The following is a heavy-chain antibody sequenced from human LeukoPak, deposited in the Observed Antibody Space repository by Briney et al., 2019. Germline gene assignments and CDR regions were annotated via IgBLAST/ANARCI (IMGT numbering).Heavy chain of an antibody. Sequence: GGSLRLSCAASGFTFSSYEMNWVRQAPGKGLEWVSYISRSDGTIYYADSVKGRFTISRDNAKNSLFPQMNSLRAEDTAVYYCARSLAFDYWGQGTRVTVSS. CDR3: ARSLAFDY. V-gene: IGHV3-48*03. J-gene: IGHJ4*02. CDR1: GFTFSSYE. CDR2: ISRSDGTI.